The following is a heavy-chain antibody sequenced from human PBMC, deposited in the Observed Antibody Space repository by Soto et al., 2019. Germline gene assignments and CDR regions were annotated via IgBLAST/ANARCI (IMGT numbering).Heavy chain of an antibody. CDR2: ISGSGTTI. J-gene: IGHJ4*02. CDR3: AKFFVATGGSSGWPWYFDS. V-gene: IGHV3-23*04. CDR1: GFTFSLYA. D-gene: IGHD6-25*01. Sequence: VQLVQSGAEVKKPGSSVKVSCAASGFTFSLYAMSWVRQAPGKGLEWVSAISGSGTTIYSADSVRGRFTISRDNSRNKLSLQMNSLSPEDTAVYYCAKFFVATGGSSGWPWYFDSWGQGTLVAVSS.